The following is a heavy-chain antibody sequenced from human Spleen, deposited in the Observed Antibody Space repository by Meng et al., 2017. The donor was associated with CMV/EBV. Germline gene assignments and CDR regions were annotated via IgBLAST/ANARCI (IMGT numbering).Heavy chain of an antibody. CDR3: ARHFYGGSYIGY. J-gene: IGHJ4*02. Sequence: GESLKISCAASGFNFIAYWMHWVRQSPGKGLVWVSRIDSDGTKTNYADSVKGRFTIFRDNAKNTLYLQMNSLRAEDTAVYYCARHFYGGSYIGYWGQGTLVTVSS. CDR2: IDSDGTKT. CDR1: GFNFIAYW. D-gene: IGHD1-26*01. V-gene: IGHV3-74*01.